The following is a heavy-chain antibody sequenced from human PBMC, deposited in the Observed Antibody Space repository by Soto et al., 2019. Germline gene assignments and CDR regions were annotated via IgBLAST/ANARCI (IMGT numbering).Heavy chain of an antibody. V-gene: IGHV3-7*01. D-gene: IGHD4-17*01. CDR1: GLRYSSYS. CDR2: IKEDGGDK. J-gene: IGHJ4*02. CDR3: ARDRPESRTGTDY. Sequence: GGSLRLSCVASGLRYSSYSMSWVRQAPGKGLEWVANIKEDGGDKYYVDSVKGRFTISRDNAKNSLYLQMNSLRAEDTAVYYCARDRPESRTGTDYWGQGTLVTVSS.